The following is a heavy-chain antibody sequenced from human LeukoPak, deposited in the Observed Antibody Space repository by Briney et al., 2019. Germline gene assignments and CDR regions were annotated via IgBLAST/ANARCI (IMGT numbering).Heavy chain of an antibody. D-gene: IGHD3-10*01. CDR1: GGSISDNDYS. J-gene: IGHJ4*02. CDR2: IHYSGTT. V-gene: IGHV4-39*01. Sequence: PSETLSLTCNVSGGSISDNDYSWDWIRQPPGKGLEWMGCIHYSGTTYSNPSLKSRISISVDTSKSQFSLKLRSVTAADTAVYYCARRYYFASGSYYPFDFWGQGTLVTVSS. CDR3: ARRYYFASGSYYPFDF.